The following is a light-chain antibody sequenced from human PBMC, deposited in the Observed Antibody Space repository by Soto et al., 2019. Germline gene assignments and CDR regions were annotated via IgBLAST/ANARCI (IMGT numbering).Light chain of an antibody. J-gene: IGLJ1*01. CDR1: SGSGSTANN. V-gene: IGLV8-61*01. CDR3: ALFMGNGISV. CDR2: STS. Sequence: QTVVTQESSFSVSPGGTVTLTCGLISGSGSTANNPNWYQQTPGQAPRTLIYSTSTRSSGVPDRFSGSILGNKAALTITGAQADEESDYYCALFMGNGISVFGTGTKVTVL.